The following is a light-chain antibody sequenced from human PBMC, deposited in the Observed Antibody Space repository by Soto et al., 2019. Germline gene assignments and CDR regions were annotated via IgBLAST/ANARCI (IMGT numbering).Light chain of an antibody. Sequence: ETVLTQSPATLSVSPGERATLSCRASQSVSSKLAWYQQKPGQAPRLLIYGTSTRATGIPARFSGSGSGTEFTLTISSLQSEDFAVYYCQQYNNWPPITFGQGTRLEIK. J-gene: IGKJ5*01. CDR1: QSVSSK. CDR2: GTS. CDR3: QQYNNWPPIT. V-gene: IGKV3-15*01.